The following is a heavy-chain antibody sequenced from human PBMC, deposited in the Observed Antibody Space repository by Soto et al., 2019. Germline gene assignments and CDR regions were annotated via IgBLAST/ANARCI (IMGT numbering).Heavy chain of an antibody. Sequence: GGSVRLSCAASGFTFSGHGMHWVRQAPGKGLEWVAVISYDGSNKYYADSVKGRFTISRDSSKNTLYLQMNSLRVEDTAVYYCAKDRGEKIYYYYGMDVWGQGTTVTVSS. CDR3: AKDRGEKIYYYYGMDV. V-gene: IGHV3-30*18. J-gene: IGHJ6*02. CDR2: ISYDGSNK. CDR1: GFTFSGHG. D-gene: IGHD3-16*01.